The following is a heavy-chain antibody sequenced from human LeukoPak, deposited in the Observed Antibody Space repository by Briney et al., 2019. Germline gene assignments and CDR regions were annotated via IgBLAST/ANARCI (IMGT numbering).Heavy chain of an antibody. CDR3: AKDGQSFNSMYDYFDS. J-gene: IGHJ4*02. CDR1: GFTFRNFA. D-gene: IGHD2-8*01. CDR2: IGGGDT. V-gene: IGHV3-23*01. Sequence: GGSLRLSCSASGFTFRNFAISWVRQAPGKGLEWVSSIGGGDTHYADSVKGRFTISRDDSRSTVDLQMSSLRAEDTAVYYCAKDGQSFNSMYDYFDSWGPGTLVTVSS.